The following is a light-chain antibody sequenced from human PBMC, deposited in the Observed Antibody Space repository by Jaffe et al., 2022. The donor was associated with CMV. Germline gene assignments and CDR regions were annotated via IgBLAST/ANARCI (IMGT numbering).Light chain of an antibody. Sequence: EIVMTQSPATLSVSPGKRATLSCRASQDISNNLAWYQQKLGQPPRLLISGASTRATGIPDRFSGSGSGTEFTLSISSLQSEDLAVYYCLQYNNWPRGTFGQGTKVEIK. CDR1: QDISNN. J-gene: IGKJ1*01. V-gene: IGKV3-15*01. CDR2: GAS. CDR3: LQYNNWPRGT.